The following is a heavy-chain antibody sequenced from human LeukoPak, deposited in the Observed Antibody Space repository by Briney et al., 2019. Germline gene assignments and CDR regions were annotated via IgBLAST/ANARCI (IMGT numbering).Heavy chain of an antibody. CDR3: TTTYIVASTRKFGDY. V-gene: IGHV3-15*01. Sequence: GGSLRLSCAASGFTFSSYAMSWVRQAPGKGLEWVGRIKSKTEGGTTDYAAPVKGRFTISRDDSQNTVDLQISSLTAEDTAMYFCTTTYIVASTRKFGDYWGQGTLVTVSS. CDR2: IKSKTEGGTT. CDR1: GFTFSSYA. J-gene: IGHJ4*02. D-gene: IGHD5-12*01.